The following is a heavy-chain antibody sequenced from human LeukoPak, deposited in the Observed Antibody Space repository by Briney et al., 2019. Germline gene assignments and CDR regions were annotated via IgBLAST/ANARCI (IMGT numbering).Heavy chain of an antibody. CDR3: ARGRVSSSTWYSTYYYYFYMDV. D-gene: IGHD4-11*01. CDR1: GGSIISYY. J-gene: IGHJ6*03. Sequence: PSETLSLTCTVSGGSIISYYWSWIRQPPGKGLEWIGYIYYSGSTNYNPSLNGRVSISRDTSKNLFSLRLRSVTAADTAVYFCARGRVSSSTWYSTYYYYFYMDVWGKGTTVTVSS. CDR2: IYYSGST. V-gene: IGHV4-59*01.